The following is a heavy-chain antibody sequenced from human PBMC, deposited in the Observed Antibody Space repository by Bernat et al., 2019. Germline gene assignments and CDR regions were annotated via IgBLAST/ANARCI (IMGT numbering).Heavy chain of an antibody. CDR3: ARSGGPRSSTDAFDI. J-gene: IGHJ3*02. Sequence: QVQLVESGGCVVQPGRSLRLSCAASGFTFSSYGMHWVRQAPGKGLEWVAVIWYDGSNKYYADSVKGRFTISRDNSKNTLYLQMNSLRAEDTAVYYCARSGGPRSSTDAFDIWGQGTMVTVSS. D-gene: IGHD6-13*01. CDR1: GFTFSSYG. V-gene: IGHV3-33*01. CDR2: IWYDGSNK.